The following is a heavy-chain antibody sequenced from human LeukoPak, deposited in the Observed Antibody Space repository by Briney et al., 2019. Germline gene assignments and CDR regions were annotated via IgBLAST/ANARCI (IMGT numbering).Heavy chain of an antibody. Sequence: AGGSLRLSCAASGFTVSSNYMGWVRQAPGKGLEWVSVIYSGGSTYYADSVKGRFTISRDNSKNTLYLQMNSLRAEDTAVYYCVRESAFWSRRGVGRPLDVWGKGTTVTVSS. CDR1: GFTVSSNY. D-gene: IGHD3-3*01. V-gene: IGHV3-53*01. CDR2: IYSGGST. CDR3: VRESAFWSRRGVGRPLDV. J-gene: IGHJ6*04.